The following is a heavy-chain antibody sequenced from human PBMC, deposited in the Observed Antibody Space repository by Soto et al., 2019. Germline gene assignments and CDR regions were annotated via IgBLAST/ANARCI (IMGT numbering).Heavy chain of an antibody. CDR1: GGSISSGDYY. D-gene: IGHD6-19*01. CDR3: ARDRIPESVVRGWAYFDY. J-gene: IGHJ4*02. Sequence: PSETLSLTCTVSGGSISSGDYYWSWIRQPPGKGLEWIGYIYYSGSTYYNPSLKSRVTISVDTSKNQFSLKLSSVTAADTAVYYCARDRIPESVVRGWAYFDYWGQGTLVTVSS. CDR2: IYYSGST. V-gene: IGHV4-30-4*01.